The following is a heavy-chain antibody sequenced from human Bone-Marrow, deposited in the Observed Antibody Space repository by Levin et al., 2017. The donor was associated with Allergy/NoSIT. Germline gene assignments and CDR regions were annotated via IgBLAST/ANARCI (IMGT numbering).Heavy chain of an antibody. D-gene: IGHD4-17*01. CDR1: GFTFSDYA. J-gene: IGHJ4*02. Sequence: GGSLRLSCTSSGFTFSDYAMGWVRQAPGKGLEWVSAISGSGDITYHGDSVKGRFTVSRDNSKNTLFLEMNSLRPEDSAVYYCAKHTPRSVYGDYNDYWGQGGLVTVSS. V-gene: IGHV3-23*01. CDR2: ISGSGDIT. CDR3: AKHTPRSVYGDYNDY.